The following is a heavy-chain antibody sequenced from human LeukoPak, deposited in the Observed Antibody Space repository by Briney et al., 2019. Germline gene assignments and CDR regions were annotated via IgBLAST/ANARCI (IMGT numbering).Heavy chain of an antibody. Sequence: GGSLRLSCAASGFTFSSYSMNWVRQAPGKGLEWVSYISSSSSTIYYADSVKGRFTISRDNAKNSLYLQMNSLRDEDTAVYYCASPLRYSSGWYSFDYWGQGTLVTVTS. V-gene: IGHV3-48*02. CDR1: GFTFSSYS. CDR3: ASPLRYSSGWYSFDY. D-gene: IGHD6-19*01. J-gene: IGHJ4*02. CDR2: ISSSSSTI.